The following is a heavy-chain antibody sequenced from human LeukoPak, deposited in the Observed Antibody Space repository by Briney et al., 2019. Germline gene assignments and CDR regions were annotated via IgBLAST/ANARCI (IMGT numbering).Heavy chain of an antibody. D-gene: IGHD3-10*01. J-gene: IGHJ4*02. V-gene: IGHV4-4*07. CDR1: GGSISSYY. CDR3: ARDQGSLWFGELYYFDY. CDR2: IYTSGST. Sequence: PSETLSLTCTVSGGSISSYYWSWIRQPAGKGLEWIGRIYTSGSTNYNPSLKSRVTISVDTSKNQFSLKLSSVTAADTAVYYCARDQGSLWFGELYYFDYWGQGTLVTVSS.